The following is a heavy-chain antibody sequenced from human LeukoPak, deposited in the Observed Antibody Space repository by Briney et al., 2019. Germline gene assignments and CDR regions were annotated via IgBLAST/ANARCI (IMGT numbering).Heavy chain of an antibody. CDR3: ASVSCSNINCHPFYFDY. CDR1: GGSISSYY. V-gene: IGHV4-4*07. D-gene: IGHD2-2*01. CDR2: IYPSGST. Sequence: SETLSLTCTVSGGSISSYYWSWIRQPAGKGLEWIGRIYPSGSTSYNASLKSRVSMSVDTSKNQFSLKLSSVTAADTAVYYCASVSCSNINCHPFYFDYWGQGTLVTVSS. J-gene: IGHJ4*02.